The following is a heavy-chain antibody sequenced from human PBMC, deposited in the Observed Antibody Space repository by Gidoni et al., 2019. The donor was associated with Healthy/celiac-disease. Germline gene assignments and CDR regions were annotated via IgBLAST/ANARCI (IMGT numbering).Heavy chain of an antibody. CDR3: ARDLDRGGPYYYYGMDV. CDR1: GFTFSSYA. V-gene: IGHV3-30-3*01. CDR2: ISYDGSNK. J-gene: IGHJ6*02. D-gene: IGHD3-10*01. Sequence: QVQLVESGGGVVQPGRSLRLSCAASGFTFSSYAMHWVRQAPGKGLEWVAVISYDGSNKYYADSVKGRFTISRDNSKNTLYLQMNSLRAEDTAVYYCARDLDRGGPYYYYGMDVWGQGTTVTVSS.